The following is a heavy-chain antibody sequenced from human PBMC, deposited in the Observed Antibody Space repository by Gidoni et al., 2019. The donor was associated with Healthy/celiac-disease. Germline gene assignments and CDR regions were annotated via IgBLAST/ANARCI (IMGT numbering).Heavy chain of an antibody. CDR3: ARDAPETWDY. V-gene: IGHV3-33*01. CDR1: GFTFSSYG. Sequence: QARRSLRLSCAASGFTFSSYGMHWVRQAPGKGLEWVAVIWYDGSNKYYADSVKGRFTISRDNSKNTLYLQMNSLRAEDTAVYYCARDAPETWDYWGQGTLVTVSS. J-gene: IGHJ4*02. CDR2: IWYDGSNK.